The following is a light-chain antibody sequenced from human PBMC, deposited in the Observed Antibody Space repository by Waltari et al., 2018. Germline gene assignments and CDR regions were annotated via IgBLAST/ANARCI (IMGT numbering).Light chain of an antibody. Sequence: QSALTQPPSASGSPGQSVTISCTGTSSDVGGYNYVSWYQQQPGKAPKVMSYEVNKRASGVSCRFSSCKGGNTASLTVSGLQAEDEADYYCSSDAGSNNLLFGGGTKLTVL. CDR2: EVN. J-gene: IGLJ2*01. CDR1: SSDVGGYNY. CDR3: SSDAGSNNLL. V-gene: IGLV2-8*01.